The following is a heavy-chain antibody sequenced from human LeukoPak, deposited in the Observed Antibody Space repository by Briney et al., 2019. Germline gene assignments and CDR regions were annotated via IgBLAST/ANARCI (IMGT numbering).Heavy chain of an antibody. D-gene: IGHD3-22*01. Sequence: GGSLRLSCAASGFTFSAYSMNWVRQAPGKGLEWVAYISGGGGTIYYADSVKGRFTISRDNAKNSLYLQMVSLRAEDTAVYYCARNQEIDYYDSSGFYWGVEYWGQGTLVTVSS. CDR1: GFTFSAYS. V-gene: IGHV3-48*01. CDR2: ISGGGGTI. J-gene: IGHJ4*02. CDR3: ARNQEIDYYDSSGFYWGVEY.